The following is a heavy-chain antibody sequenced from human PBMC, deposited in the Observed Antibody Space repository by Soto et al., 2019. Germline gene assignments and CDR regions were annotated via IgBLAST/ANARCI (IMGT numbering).Heavy chain of an antibody. D-gene: IGHD4-17*01. V-gene: IGHV1-69*13. Sequence: SVKVSCKASGGTFSSFGIGWVRQAPGQGLEWMGGIIPVFGRPNYAQRFRGRLTITADESTNTGYMELIDLRSEGTAVYYCAREGSDYNFWGQGTQVTVSS. J-gene: IGHJ1*01. CDR2: IIPVFGRP. CDR3: AREGSDYNF. CDR1: GGTFSSFG.